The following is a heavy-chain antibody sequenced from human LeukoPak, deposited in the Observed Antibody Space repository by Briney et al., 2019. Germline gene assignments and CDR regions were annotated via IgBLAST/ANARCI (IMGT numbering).Heavy chain of an antibody. J-gene: IGHJ4*02. V-gene: IGHV3-21*01. D-gene: IGHD3-22*01. CDR3: ARDLSGSGYYYYFDY. Sequence: GGSLRLSCAASGFTFSSYSMNWVRQAPGKGLEWVSSISSSSSYIYYADSVKGRFTISRDNAKNSLYLQMNSLRAEDTAVYYCARDLSGSGYYYYFDYWGQGTLVTVSS. CDR1: GFTFSSYS. CDR2: ISSSSSYI.